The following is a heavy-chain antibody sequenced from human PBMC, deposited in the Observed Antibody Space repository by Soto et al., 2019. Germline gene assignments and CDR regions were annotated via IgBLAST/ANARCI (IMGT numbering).Heavy chain of an antibody. V-gene: IGHV3-33*01. D-gene: IGHD3-10*01. Sequence: QVQLVESGGGVVQPGRSLRLSCAASGFTFSSYGMHWVRQAPGNGLEWVAVIWYDGSNKDYADSVKGRFTISRDNSKNTLYLQMNSLRAEDTAVYYCAREMGSGGYYQLDYWGQGTLVTVSS. CDR1: GFTFSSYG. CDR3: AREMGSGGYYQLDY. J-gene: IGHJ4*02. CDR2: IWYDGSNK.